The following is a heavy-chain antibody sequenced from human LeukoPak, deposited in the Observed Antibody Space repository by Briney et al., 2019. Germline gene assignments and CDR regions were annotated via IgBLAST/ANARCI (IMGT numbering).Heavy chain of an antibody. D-gene: IGHD5-24*01. Sequence: GGSLRLSCAASGFTVSSNYMSWVRQAPGKGLEWVSVIYSGGSTYYADSVKGRFTISRDNSKNTLYLQMNSLRAEDTAVYYCARSDGYKTYLDYWGQGTLVTVSS. CDR3: ARSDGYKTYLDY. CDR2: IYSGGST. CDR1: GFTVSSNY. V-gene: IGHV3-53*01. J-gene: IGHJ4*02.